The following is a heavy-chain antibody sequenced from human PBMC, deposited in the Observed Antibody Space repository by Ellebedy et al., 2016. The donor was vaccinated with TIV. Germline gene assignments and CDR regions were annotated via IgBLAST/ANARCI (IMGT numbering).Heavy chain of an antibody. CDR1: GGTISSYA. V-gene: IGHV1-69*06. Sequence: SVKVSXXASGGTISSYAISWVRQAPGQGLEWMGGIIPIFGTANYAQKFQGRVTITADKSTSTGYMELSSLRSEDTAVYYCARGTSSPRNYYGMDVWGQGTTVTVSS. D-gene: IGHD2-2*01. J-gene: IGHJ6*02. CDR3: ARGTSSPRNYYGMDV. CDR2: IIPIFGTA.